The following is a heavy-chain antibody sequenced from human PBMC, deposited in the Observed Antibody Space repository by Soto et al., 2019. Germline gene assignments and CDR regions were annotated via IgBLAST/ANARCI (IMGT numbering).Heavy chain of an antibody. J-gene: IGHJ5*02. Sequence: LSLTFTASGXSITSSSHFWGWVRQPPGKGLEWIGTIYFTGNTYYTPSLKSRLTMSIDTSKNEFSLRLNSVTAADTAVYYCAGQTFTIAAASYGRSNWFDPWGPGTLVTVSS. D-gene: IGHD6-25*01. CDR1: GXSITSSSHF. CDR2: IYFTGNT. CDR3: AGQTFTIAAASYGRSNWFDP. V-gene: IGHV4-39*01.